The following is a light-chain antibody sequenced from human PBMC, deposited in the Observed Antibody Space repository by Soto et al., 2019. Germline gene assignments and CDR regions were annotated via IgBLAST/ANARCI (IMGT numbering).Light chain of an antibody. J-gene: IGKJ5*01. CDR2: DST. CDR1: QSIHTS. CDR3: QQRNVWPPIT. V-gene: IGKV3-11*01. Sequence: VLTQSPATLSASPGERATLSCRASQSIHTSLAWYQQKSGKHPRLVLYDSTLRANGVPARFGGSRSGTEFTLTINSLEPEDFAVYYCQQRNVWPPITFGQGTRLEIK.